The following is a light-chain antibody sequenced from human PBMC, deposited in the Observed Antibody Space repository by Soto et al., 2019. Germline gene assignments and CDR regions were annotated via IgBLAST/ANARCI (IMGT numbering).Light chain of an antibody. CDR2: NVS. CDR3: MQNTHWPRT. V-gene: IGKV2-30*01. CDR1: QALVYGDGNTD. Sequence: DVVLTQSPLSLPVTLGQQASSSCTSSQALVYGDGNTDLIWVQQRPGQSPRGLIYNVSRRDSGVPDRVSGSGSGTDFTLKISRVEAEDVGIYYCMQNTHWPRTCGQGTKVEIK. J-gene: IGKJ1*01.